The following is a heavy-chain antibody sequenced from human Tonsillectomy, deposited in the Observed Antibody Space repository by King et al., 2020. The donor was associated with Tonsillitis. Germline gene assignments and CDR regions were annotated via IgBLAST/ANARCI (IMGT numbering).Heavy chain of an antibody. Sequence: VQLVESGGGVVQPGGSLRLSCAASGFTFTSYGMHWVRQTLAKGLEWVALIRYDGSKKYYADSVKGRFTISRDRSNNTLYLQMNSLRNDDSAIYYCVRGPLLPSYSGTYPGYWFDPWGQGTVVTVSA. CDR2: IRYDGSKK. V-gene: IGHV3-30*02. D-gene: IGHD1-26*01. CDR3: VRGPLLPSYSGTYPGYWFDP. J-gene: IGHJ5*02. CDR1: GFTFTSYG.